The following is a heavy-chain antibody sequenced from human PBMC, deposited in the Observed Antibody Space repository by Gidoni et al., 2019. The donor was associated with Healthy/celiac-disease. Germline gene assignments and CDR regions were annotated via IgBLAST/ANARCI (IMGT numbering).Heavy chain of an antibody. D-gene: IGHD3-3*01. J-gene: IGHJ4*02. CDR1: GGSFSGYY. Sequence: QVQLQQWGAGLLKPSETLSLTCAVYGGSFSGYYWSWIRQPPGKGQEWIGEINHSGSTNYNPSLKSRVTISVDTSKNQFSLKLSSVTAADTAVYYCARAGDFWSGSFDYWGQGTLVTVSS. CDR2: INHSGST. V-gene: IGHV4-34*01. CDR3: ARAGDFWSGSFDY.